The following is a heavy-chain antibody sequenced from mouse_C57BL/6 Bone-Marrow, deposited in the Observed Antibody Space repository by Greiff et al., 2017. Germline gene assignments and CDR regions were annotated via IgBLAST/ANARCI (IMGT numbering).Heavy chain of an antibody. D-gene: IGHD1-1*01. V-gene: IGHV14-2*01. J-gene: IGHJ2*01. CDR2: IDPEDGET. CDR3: TRSLIYYGTNY. CDR1: GFNIKDYY. Sequence: EVQLQQSGAELVKPGASVKLSCTASGFNIKDYYIHWVKQRTEQGLVWIGRIDPEDGETKYAPKFPDKATITADTSSNPAYLQLSSLTSEDTAVYYCTRSLIYYGTNYWGQGTTLTVSS.